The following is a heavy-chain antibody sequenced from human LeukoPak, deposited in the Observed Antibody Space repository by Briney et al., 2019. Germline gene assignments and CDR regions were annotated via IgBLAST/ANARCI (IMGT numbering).Heavy chain of an antibody. CDR1: GYTFTSYS. CDR2: ISAYNGNT. D-gene: IGHD3-22*01. Sequence: RASVKVSCKASGYTFTSYSISWVRQAPGQGLEWMGWISAYNGNTNYAEKLQGRVTMTTDTSMSTAYMELRSLRSDDTAVYYCERHYDSSGYYYWGQGTLVTVSS. J-gene: IGHJ4*02. CDR3: ERHYDSSGYYY. V-gene: IGHV1-18*01.